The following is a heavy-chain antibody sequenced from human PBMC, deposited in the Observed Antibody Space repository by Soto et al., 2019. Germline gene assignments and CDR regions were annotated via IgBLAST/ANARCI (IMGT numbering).Heavy chain of an antibody. CDR3: ARDSGLAMVNRRGFNI. CDR2: ISHDGSIK. J-gene: IGHJ3*02. D-gene: IGHD5-18*01. CDR1: GFTFSSYP. V-gene: IGHV3-30-3*01. Sequence: QEQLVESGGGVVQPGGSLRLSCAASGFTFSSYPMQWVRQAPGKGLEWVALISHDGSIKSYADSVKGRFTVSRENSENTVYVQMSSLIAEDTAVYYCARDSGLAMVNRRGFNIWGQGTMVSVSS.